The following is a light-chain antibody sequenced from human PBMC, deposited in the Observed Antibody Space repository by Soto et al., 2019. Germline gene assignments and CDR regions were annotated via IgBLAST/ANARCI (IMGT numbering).Light chain of an antibody. CDR2: AAS. CDR3: QEYIKRPLCT. Sequence: EIVVTQSPGILSVSPGDRATLSCRASQSVGRNLAWYQQKPGQAPTLLIYAASTRATGLPARFSGSGSGKDFPLTLGSLQSEDFAVYYCQEYIKRPLCTFGPGTRVHIK. CDR1: QSVGRN. J-gene: IGKJ3*01. V-gene: IGKV3-15*01.